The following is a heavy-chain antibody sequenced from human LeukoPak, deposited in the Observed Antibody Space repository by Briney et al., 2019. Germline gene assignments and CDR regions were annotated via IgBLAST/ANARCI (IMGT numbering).Heavy chain of an antibody. Sequence: SETLSLTCTVSGDSVRSYYWGWIRQPAGKGLEWIGRAHTSGSTNHNPSLKSRLSMSVDTSENQFSLRLTSVTAADTAVYYCARAMGAVAATGDFYYYGLDVWGQGTTVTVSS. CDR2: AHTSGST. CDR1: GDSVRSYY. V-gene: IGHV4-4*07. J-gene: IGHJ6*02. D-gene: IGHD6-19*01. CDR3: ARAMGAVAATGDFYYYGLDV.